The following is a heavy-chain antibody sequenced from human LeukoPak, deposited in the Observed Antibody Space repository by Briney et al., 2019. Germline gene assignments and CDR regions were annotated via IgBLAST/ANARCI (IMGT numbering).Heavy chain of an antibody. Sequence: SETLSLTCTVSGYSISSGYYWGWIRQPPGKGLEWIGSIYHSGSTYYNPSLKSRVSISVDTSKNQFSLKLTSVTAADTAVYYCARRTGYEPFGYWGQGTLVTVSS. J-gene: IGHJ4*02. D-gene: IGHD5-12*01. CDR2: IYHSGST. V-gene: IGHV4-38-2*02. CDR3: ARRTGYEPFGY. CDR1: GYSISSGYY.